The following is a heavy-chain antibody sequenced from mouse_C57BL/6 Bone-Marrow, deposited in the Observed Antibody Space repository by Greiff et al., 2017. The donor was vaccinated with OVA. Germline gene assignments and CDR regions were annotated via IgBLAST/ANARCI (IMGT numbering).Heavy chain of an antibody. CDR1: GFTFSSYA. V-gene: IGHV5-4*01. CDR3: ARDPGYYYGSSYWYCDV. J-gene: IGHJ1*03. Sequence: EVQLVESGGGLVKPGGSLKLSCAASGFTFSSYAMSWVRQTPEKRLEWVATISDGGSYTYYPDNVKGRFTISRDNAKNNLYLQMSHLKSEDTAMYYCARDPGYYYGSSYWYCDVWGTGTTVTVSS. CDR2: ISDGGSYT. D-gene: IGHD1-1*01.